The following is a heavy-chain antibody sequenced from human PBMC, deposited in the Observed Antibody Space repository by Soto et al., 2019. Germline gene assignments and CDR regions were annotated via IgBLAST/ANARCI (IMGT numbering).Heavy chain of an antibody. CDR1: GFTFGDYA. D-gene: IGHD6-6*01. Sequence: PGGSLRLSCAASGFTFGDYAMHWVRQAPGKGLEWVSGISWNSHNIAYADSMKGRFTISRDNAKNSLYLQMHSLRVEDTGLYYCAKDKGQLGVFDYWGQGALVTVSS. V-gene: IGHV3-9*01. CDR2: ISWNSHNI. CDR3: AKDKGQLGVFDY. J-gene: IGHJ4*02.